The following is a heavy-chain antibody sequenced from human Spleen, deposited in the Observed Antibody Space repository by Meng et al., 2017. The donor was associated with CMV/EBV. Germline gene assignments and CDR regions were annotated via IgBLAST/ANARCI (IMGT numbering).Heavy chain of an antibody. CDR1: YN. J-gene: IGHJ4*02. Sequence: YNLRWMRQAPAQGLEWMGIINTSGGSTSSAQKFKGRVTMTRDTSTSTIYMELSSLRSEDTAVYYCARGTDQRSGSYGVDRSPKLDYWGQGTLVTVSS. D-gene: IGHD1-26*01. V-gene: IGHV1-46*01. CDR2: INTSGGST. CDR3: ARGTDQRSGSYGVDRSPKLDY.